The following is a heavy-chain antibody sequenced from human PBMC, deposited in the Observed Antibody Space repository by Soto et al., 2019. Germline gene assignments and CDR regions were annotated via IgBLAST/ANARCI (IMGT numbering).Heavy chain of an antibody. CDR1: GFTFSSYA. V-gene: IGHV3-23*01. CDR2: ISNNGDTA. CDR3: ANSRVFIGAIVTLLDS. Sequence: EVQLLESGGGLVQPGGSLTLSCATSGFTFSSYAMVWVRQAAEKGLEWVASISNNGDTAYYADSVKGRFTISRGTSENTLYLQTNGLRADDPALYFCANSRVFIGAIVTLLDSWGQGTQVTVSS. D-gene: IGHD3-16*02. J-gene: IGHJ4*02.